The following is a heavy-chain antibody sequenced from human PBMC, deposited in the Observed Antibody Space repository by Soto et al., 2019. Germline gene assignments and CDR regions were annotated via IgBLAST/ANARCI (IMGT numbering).Heavy chain of an antibody. CDR1: GGSISSYY. Sequence: SETLSLTCTVSGGSISSYYWSWIRQPPGKGLEWIGYIYYSGSTNYNPSLKSRVTISVDTSKNQFSLTLSSVTAADTAVYYCARDRGAYSHDAFHIWGQGTMVTVS. V-gene: IGHV4-59*01. CDR3: ARDRGAYSHDAFHI. J-gene: IGHJ3*02. CDR2: IYYSGST. D-gene: IGHD4-4*01.